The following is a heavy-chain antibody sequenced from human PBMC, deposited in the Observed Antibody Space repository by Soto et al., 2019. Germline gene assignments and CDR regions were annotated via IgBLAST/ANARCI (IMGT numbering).Heavy chain of an antibody. CDR2: INPNGGAT. J-gene: IGHJ4*02. CDR3: VRRPYSSCSLYYLDY. D-gene: IGHD1-26*01. Sequence: ASVKVSCKASGYMFTYYYIHWVRQGPGQGLEWMGIINPNGGATTYAQNFQGRVTMTRDTSTSTVYMELTSLTSEDTAIYYCVRRPYSSCSLYYLDYWGQGTLVTVSS. V-gene: IGHV1-46*01. CDR1: GYMFTYYY.